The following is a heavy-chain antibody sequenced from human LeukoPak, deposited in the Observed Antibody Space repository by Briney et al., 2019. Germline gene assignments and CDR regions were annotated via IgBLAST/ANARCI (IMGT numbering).Heavy chain of an antibody. D-gene: IGHD6-13*01. CDR3: ARGPGYISGWYYFDY. V-gene: IGHV3-53*01. J-gene: IGHJ4*02. CDR1: GFTVSSNY. CDR2: IYSGGST. Sequence: GGSLRLSCAASGFTVSSNYMIWVRQAPGRGLEWVSVIYSGGSTYYADSVKGRFTISRDNFKHTLFLQMNSLRAEDTAVYYCARGPGYISGWYYFDYWGQGTLVTVSS.